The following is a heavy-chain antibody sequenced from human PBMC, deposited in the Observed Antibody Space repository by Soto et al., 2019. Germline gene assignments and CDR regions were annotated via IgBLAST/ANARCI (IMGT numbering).Heavy chain of an antibody. Sequence: PAETLASTLSVSGGSIGSSSYYFGWIRQPPVKVLEWIGSLYYTATTYYNSSLKSRVTISAYKSKNQFSLRLSSVTAADTAVYYCGAYCGRPYCYDWSDPWGQATLVPVSS. CDR2: LYYTATT. CDR1: GGSIGSSSYY. CDR3: GAYCGRPYCYDWSDP. V-gene: IGHV4-39*01. D-gene: IGHD2-21*01. J-gene: IGHJ5*02.